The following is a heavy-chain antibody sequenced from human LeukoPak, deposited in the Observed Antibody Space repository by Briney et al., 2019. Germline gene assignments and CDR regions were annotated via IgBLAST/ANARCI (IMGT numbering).Heavy chain of an antibody. Sequence: GGSLRLSCAASGFTVSSNYMSWVRQAPGKGLEWVSVIYSGGSTYYADSVKGRFTISRDNSKNTLYLQMNSLRAEDTAVYYCAKDSGVNYFDYWGQGTLVTVSS. V-gene: IGHV3-66*02. D-gene: IGHD2-21*01. CDR2: IYSGGST. CDR1: GFTVSSNY. CDR3: AKDSGVNYFDY. J-gene: IGHJ4*02.